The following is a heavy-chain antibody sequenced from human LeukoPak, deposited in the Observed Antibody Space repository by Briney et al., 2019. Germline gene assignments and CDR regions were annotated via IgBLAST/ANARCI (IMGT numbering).Heavy chain of an antibody. J-gene: IGHJ4*02. CDR1: GASISSSIYY. V-gene: IGHV4-39*07. D-gene: IGHD5-24*01. CDR2: IYHTGNT. CDR3: GRDRDVYVDY. Sequence: SETLSLTCTVSGASISSSIYYWGWIRQPPGKGLEWIGSIYHTGNTYYNPSPKSRVTISVDTSENQFSLILISVTAADTAVYYWGRDRDVYVDYGGQEPLVTVPS.